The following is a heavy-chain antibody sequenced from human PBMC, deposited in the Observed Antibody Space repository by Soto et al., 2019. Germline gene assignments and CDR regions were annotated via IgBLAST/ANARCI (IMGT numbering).Heavy chain of an antibody. V-gene: IGHV3-21*01. D-gene: IGHD5-18*01. J-gene: IGHJ4*02. CDR2: ISSSSSYI. Sequence: EVQLVESGGGLVKPGGSLRLSCAASGSTFSSYSMNWVRQAPGKGLEWVSSISSSSSYIYYADSVKGRFTISRDNAKNSLYLQMNSLRAEDTAVYYCARDQPGYSYGYGLGYWGQGTLVTVSS. CDR3: ARDQPGYSYGYGLGY. CDR1: GSTFSSYS.